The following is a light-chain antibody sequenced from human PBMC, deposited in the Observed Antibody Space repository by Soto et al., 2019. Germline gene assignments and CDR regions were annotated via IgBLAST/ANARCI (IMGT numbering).Light chain of an antibody. J-gene: IGKJ1*01. CDR2: SAS. CDR1: QSISDT. V-gene: IGKV3-15*01. CDR3: QQYTNWPWT. Sequence: EIVMTQSPATLSVSPGGRATLSCRASQSISDTLAWYQQKPGQAPRLLIYSASRGATGFPARFSGSGSGTDFTLTISSLQFEDFAVYYCQQYTNWPWTFGQGTKVEIK.